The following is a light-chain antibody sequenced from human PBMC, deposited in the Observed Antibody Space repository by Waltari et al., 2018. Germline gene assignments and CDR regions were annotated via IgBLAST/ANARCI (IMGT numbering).Light chain of an antibody. Sequence: DIQLTQSSSSLSASVGDRVTITCRASQGISNWLALYQQKPGKAPKLLIYRASYLETGVPSRFSGSGSWTDFTLTISGLQPEDNATFCCQQHDNSPYSFGQGTKVEIK. CDR2: RAS. V-gene: IGKV1-33*01. CDR1: QGISNW. J-gene: IGKJ2*03. CDR3: QQHDNSPYS.